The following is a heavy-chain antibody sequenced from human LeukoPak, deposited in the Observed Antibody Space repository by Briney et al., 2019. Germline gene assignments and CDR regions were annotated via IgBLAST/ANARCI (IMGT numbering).Heavy chain of an antibody. CDR1: GGSISSYY. Sequence: PSETLSLTCTVSGGSISSYYWSWIRQPPGKGLEWIGYIYYSGSTNYNPSLKSRVTISVDTSKNQFSLKLSSVTAADTAVYYCARTLSSGSMDVWGKGTTVTVSS. CDR3: ARTLSSGSMDV. V-gene: IGHV4-59*01. D-gene: IGHD6-19*01. CDR2: IYYSGST. J-gene: IGHJ6*04.